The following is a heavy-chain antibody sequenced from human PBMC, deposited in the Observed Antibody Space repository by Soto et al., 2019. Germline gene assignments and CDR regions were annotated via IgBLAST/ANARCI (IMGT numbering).Heavy chain of an antibody. CDR1: GGSISSGGYY. Sequence: PSETLSLTCTVSGGSISSGGYYWSWIRQHPGKGLEWIGYIYYSGSTYYNPSLKSRVTISVDTSKNQFSLKLSSVTAADTAVYYCASGVGYDILTGYYYYGMDVWGQGTTVTVSS. CDR3: ASGVGYDILTGYYYYGMDV. CDR2: IYYSGST. V-gene: IGHV4-31*03. J-gene: IGHJ6*02. D-gene: IGHD3-9*01.